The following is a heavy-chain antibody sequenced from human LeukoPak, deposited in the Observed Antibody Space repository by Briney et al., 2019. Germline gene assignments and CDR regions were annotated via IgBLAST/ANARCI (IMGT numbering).Heavy chain of an antibody. CDR3: ARLHPQLRRQN. J-gene: IGHJ4*02. Sequence: SETLSLTCTVSGYSISSGYYWGWIRQPPGKGLEWIGIIYHSGSTYYNPSLKSRVTISLDTSKNQFSLKLSSVTAADTAVYYCARLHPQLRRQNWGQGTLVTVSS. D-gene: IGHD6-6*01. CDR1: GYSISSGYY. CDR2: IYHSGST. V-gene: IGHV4-38-2*02.